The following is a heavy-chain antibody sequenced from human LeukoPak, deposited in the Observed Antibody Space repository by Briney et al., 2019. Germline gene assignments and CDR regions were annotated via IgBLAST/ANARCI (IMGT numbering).Heavy chain of an antibody. V-gene: IGHV3-7*01. CDR3: ARESSSWYEY. D-gene: IGHD6-13*01. CDR2: IKQDGSEK. J-gene: IGHJ4*02. Sequence: QPGGSLRLSCAASGFTFSSHWMSWVRQAPGKGLEWVANIKQDGSEKYYVDSVKGRFTISRDNAKNSLYLQMNSLRAEDTAVYYCARESSSWYEYWGQGTLVTVSS. CDR1: GFTFSSHW.